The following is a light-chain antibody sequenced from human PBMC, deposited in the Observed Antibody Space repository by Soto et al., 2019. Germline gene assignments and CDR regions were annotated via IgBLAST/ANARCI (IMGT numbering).Light chain of an antibody. J-gene: IGLJ3*02. CDR1: RASIGSNT. V-gene: IGLV1-44*01. CDR2: NNN. Sequence: QSVLTQPPSASGTPGQRVTISCSGSRASIGSNTVTWYQHLPGAAPKLLVYNNNQRPSGVPDRFSGSKSDTSASLAISGLQFEEEAVYYCAAWDDSLSGPVFGGGTQLTVL. CDR3: AAWDDSLSGPV.